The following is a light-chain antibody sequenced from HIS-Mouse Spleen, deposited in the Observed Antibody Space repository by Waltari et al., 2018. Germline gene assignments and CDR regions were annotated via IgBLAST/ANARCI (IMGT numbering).Light chain of an antibody. CDR1: QSISSW. CDR2: KAS. Sequence: DIQMTQSPSTLSASVGDRVTITCRASQSISSWLAWYQQKPGKAPKLLIYKASSLESGVPSRFSGSGSGTEFTLTISSLQPDDFATYYCQQYNSYSPTWTFGQGTK. J-gene: IGKJ1*01. V-gene: IGKV1-5*03. CDR3: QQYNSYSPTWT.